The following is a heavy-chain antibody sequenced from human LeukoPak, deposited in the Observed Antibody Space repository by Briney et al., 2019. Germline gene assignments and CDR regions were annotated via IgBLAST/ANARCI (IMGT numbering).Heavy chain of an antibody. CDR2: IGTAGDT. J-gene: IGHJ4*02. CDR1: GFTFSSYD. D-gene: IGHD3-22*01. V-gene: IGHV3-13*01. CDR3: ARGVKTYYYDSSGYYYDC. Sequence: GGSLRLSCAASGFTFSSYDMHWVRQATGKGLEWVSAIGTAGDTYYPGSVKGRFTISRENAKNSLYLQMNSLRAGDTAVYYCARGVKTYYYDSSGYYYDCWGQGTLVTVSS.